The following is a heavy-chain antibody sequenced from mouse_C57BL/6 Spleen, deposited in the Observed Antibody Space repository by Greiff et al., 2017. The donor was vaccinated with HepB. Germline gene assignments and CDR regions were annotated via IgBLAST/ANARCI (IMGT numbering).Heavy chain of an antibody. J-gene: IGHJ4*01. CDR2: IYPGSGNT. CDR1: GYTFTDYY. V-gene: IGHV1-76*01. Sequence: VQLQQSGAELVRPGASVKLSCKASGYTFTDYYINWVKQRPGQGLEWIARIYPGSGNTYYNEKFKGKATLTAAKSSSTAYMQLSSLTSEDSAVYFCARGGGYYSNYGAMDYWGQGTSVTVSS. D-gene: IGHD2-5*01. CDR3: ARGGGYYSNYGAMDY.